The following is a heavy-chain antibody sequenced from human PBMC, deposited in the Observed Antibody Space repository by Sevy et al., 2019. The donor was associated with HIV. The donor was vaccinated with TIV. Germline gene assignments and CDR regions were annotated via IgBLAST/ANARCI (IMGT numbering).Heavy chain of an antibody. CDR2: LSYGGNNR. Sequence: GGSLRLSCAASGFTFATYDMHWVRQAPGKGLDWVAVLSYGGNNRNYAESVKGRFTIARDNTRNTLYLQLDSLRTDDMTVYYCAGGKSFMDGTMVAFDFWGQGTMVTVSS. D-gene: IGHD3-10*01. J-gene: IGHJ3*01. CDR3: AGGKSFMDGTMVAFDF. CDR1: GFTFATYD. V-gene: IGHV3-30*04.